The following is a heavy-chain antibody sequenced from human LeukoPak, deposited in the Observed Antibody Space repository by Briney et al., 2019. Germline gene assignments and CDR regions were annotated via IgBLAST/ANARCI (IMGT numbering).Heavy chain of an antibody. J-gene: IGHJ4*02. V-gene: IGHV4-59*12. Sequence: SETLSLTCTVSGGSMNTYYWTWIRQPPGKGLEWFGYIYYSGNTNYNPSLKSRVNISVDTSKNQFSLKLKSMTAADTAVYFCASDSGRFYFDYRGQGTLVTVSS. CDR2: IYYSGNT. CDR3: ASDSGRFYFDY. CDR1: GGSMNTYY.